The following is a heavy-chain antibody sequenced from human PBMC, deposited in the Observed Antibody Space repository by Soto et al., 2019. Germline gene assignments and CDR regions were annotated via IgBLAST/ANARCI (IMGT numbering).Heavy chain of an antibody. Sequence: EVQLVESGGGLVKPGGSLRLSCAASGFTFSSYSMNWVRQAPGKGLEWVSSISSSSSYIYYADSVKGRFTISRDNAKNSLYLQLNSLRDEDTAVYYCARDSGGGYCTNGVCRDRYYYYGMDVWGQGTTVTVSS. CDR3: ARDSGGGYCTNGVCRDRYYYYGMDV. J-gene: IGHJ6*02. CDR2: ISSSSSYI. CDR1: GFTFSSYS. V-gene: IGHV3-21*01. D-gene: IGHD2-8*01.